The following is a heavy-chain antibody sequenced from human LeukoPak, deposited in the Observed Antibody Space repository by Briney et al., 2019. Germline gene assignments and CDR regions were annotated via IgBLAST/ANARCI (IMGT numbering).Heavy chain of an antibody. CDR3: ARGYGDSIHFDY. Sequence: PGGSLRLSCAASGFTFSSYWMSWVRQAPGKGLEWVANIKKDGSEKYYVDSVKGRLTISRDNAKNSLYLQMNSLTAEDTAVYYCARGYGDSIHFDYWGQGTLVTVSS. J-gene: IGHJ4*02. V-gene: IGHV3-7*04. CDR1: GFTFSSYW. D-gene: IGHD4-17*01. CDR2: IKKDGSEK.